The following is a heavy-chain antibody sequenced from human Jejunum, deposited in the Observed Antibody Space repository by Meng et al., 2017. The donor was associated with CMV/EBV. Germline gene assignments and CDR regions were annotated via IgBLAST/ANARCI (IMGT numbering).Heavy chain of an antibody. CDR3: ARGGIYTSDLLNGGNWFDP. V-gene: IGHV1-2*02. CDR1: YY. J-gene: IGHJ5*02. D-gene: IGHD3-16*01. Sequence: YYVRWIRQAPGHGLEWMGWVNPSSGATHYPQKFRGRVSMAADTSIRTVYLELNRLTSDDTAIYYCARGGIYTSDLLNGGNWFDPWGQGTLVTVSS. CDR2: VNPSSGAT.